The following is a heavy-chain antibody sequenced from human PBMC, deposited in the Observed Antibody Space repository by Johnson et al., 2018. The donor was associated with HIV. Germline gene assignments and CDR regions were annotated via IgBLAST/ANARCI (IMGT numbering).Heavy chain of an antibody. CDR1: GFTFSSYG. Sequence: QVQLVESGGGLVKPGGSLRLSCAASGFTFSSYGMHWVRQAPGKGLEWVAVIWFDGSNKYYADSVKGRFTISRDNSKNTLYLQMNSLRAEDTALYYCARDRDFESARHAFDIWGQRTMVTVSS. J-gene: IGHJ3*02. V-gene: IGHV3-33*01. CDR3: ARDRDFESARHAFDI. CDR2: IWFDGSNK.